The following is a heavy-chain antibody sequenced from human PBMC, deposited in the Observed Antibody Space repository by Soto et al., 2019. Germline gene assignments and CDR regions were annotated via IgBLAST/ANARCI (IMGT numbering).Heavy chain of an antibody. CDR2: IYYSGST. CDR3: ARIQSGIFGVVKPYYYYGMDV. J-gene: IGHJ6*02. D-gene: IGHD3-3*01. CDR1: GGSISSYY. Sequence: SETLSLTCTVSGGSISSYYWSWIRQPPGKGLEWIGYIYYSGSTNYNPSLKSRVTISVDTSKNQFSLKLSSVTAADTAVYYCARIQSGIFGVVKPYYYYGMDVWGQGTTVTVSS. V-gene: IGHV4-59*01.